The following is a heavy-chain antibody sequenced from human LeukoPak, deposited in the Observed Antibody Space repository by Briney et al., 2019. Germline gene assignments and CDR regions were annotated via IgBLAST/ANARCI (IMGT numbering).Heavy chain of an antibody. Sequence: SETLSLTCTVSGDSISSRSYYWGWIRQPPGKGLEWIGEINHSGSTNYNPSLKSRVTISVDTSKNQFSLKLSSVTAADTAVYYCAIITGPYSSGWYGIHAFDIWGQGTMVTVSS. D-gene: IGHD6-19*01. CDR2: INHSGST. CDR1: GDSISSRSYY. CDR3: AIITGPYSSGWYGIHAFDI. V-gene: IGHV4-39*07. J-gene: IGHJ3*02.